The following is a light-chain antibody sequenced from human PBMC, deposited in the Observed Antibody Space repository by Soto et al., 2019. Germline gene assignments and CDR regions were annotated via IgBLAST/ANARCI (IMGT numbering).Light chain of an antibody. Sequence: QPVLTQPPSVSGAPGQRVTISCTGSSPNIGAGYDVHWYQQLPGTAPKLLIYTNYNRPSGVPDRFSGSKSGTSASLAITGLQTEDEGDYYCQSYDRSLRVVFGGGTKLTVL. CDR2: TNY. V-gene: IGLV1-40*01. CDR3: QSYDRSLRVV. J-gene: IGLJ2*01. CDR1: SPNIGAGYD.